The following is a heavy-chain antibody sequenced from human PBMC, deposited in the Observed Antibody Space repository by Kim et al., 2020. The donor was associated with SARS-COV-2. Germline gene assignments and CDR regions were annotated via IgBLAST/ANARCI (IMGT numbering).Heavy chain of an antibody. CDR3: ARDYYDSSGYSRYFDL. V-gene: IGHV3-20*01. D-gene: IGHD3-22*01. Sequence: GGSLRLSCAASGFTFDDYGMSWVRQAPGKGLEWVSGINWNGGSTGYADSVKGRFTISRDNAKNSLYLQMNSLRAEDTALYHCARDYYDSSGYSRYFDLWGRGTLVTVSS. CDR2: INWNGGST. CDR1: GFTFDDYG. J-gene: IGHJ2*01.